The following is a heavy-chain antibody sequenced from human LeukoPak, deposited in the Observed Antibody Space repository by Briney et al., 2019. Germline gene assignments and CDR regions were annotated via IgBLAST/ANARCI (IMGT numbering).Heavy chain of an antibody. Sequence: SVKVSCRASGGTFSSYAISWVRQAPGQGLEWMGGIIPIFGTANYAQKFQGRVTITTDESTSTAYMELSSLRSEDTAVYYCARTFYYDSSPFDPWGQGTLVTVSS. CDR3: ARTFYYDSSPFDP. CDR2: IIPIFGTA. J-gene: IGHJ5*02. V-gene: IGHV1-69*05. CDR1: GGTFSSYA. D-gene: IGHD3-22*01.